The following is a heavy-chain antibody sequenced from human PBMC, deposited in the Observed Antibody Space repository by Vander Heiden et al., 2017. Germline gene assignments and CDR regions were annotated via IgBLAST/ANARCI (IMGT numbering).Heavy chain of an antibody. CDR2: INHSGST. J-gene: IGHJ6*02. V-gene: IGHV4-34*01. CDR3: ARGAGDRFLEWFLLSYGMDV. D-gene: IGHD3-3*01. CDR1: GGSFRGYS. Sequence: QVQLQQWGAGLLKPSETLSLTCAVYGGSFRGYSRGWIRQPPGKGLEWIGEINHSGSTNYNPSLKSRVTISVDTSKNQFSLKLSSVTAADTAVYYCARGAGDRFLEWFLLSYGMDVWGQGTTVTVSS.